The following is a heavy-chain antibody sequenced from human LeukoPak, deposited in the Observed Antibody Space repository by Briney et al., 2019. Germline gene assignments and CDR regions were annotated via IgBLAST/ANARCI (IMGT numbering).Heavy chain of an antibody. CDR2: IKSKSDGDTT. CDR1: GFTFSNAW. Sequence: GGSLRLSCAASGFTFSNAWMNWVRQAPGKGLEWVGRIKSKSDGDTTDYASPVKGRFTISRDDSKNTLYLQMNSLKTEDTAVYCCTTITMIVVHPDYWGQGTLVTVSS. V-gene: IGHV3-15*01. CDR3: TTITMIVVHPDY. J-gene: IGHJ4*02. D-gene: IGHD3-22*01.